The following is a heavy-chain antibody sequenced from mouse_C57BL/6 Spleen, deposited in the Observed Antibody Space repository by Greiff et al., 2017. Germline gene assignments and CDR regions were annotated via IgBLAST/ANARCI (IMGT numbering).Heavy chain of an antibody. D-gene: IGHD1-1*01. CDR2: ISNGGGST. CDR1: GFTFSDYY. Sequence: EVKLMESGGGLVQPGGSLKLSCAASGFTFSDYYMYWVRQTPEKRLEWVAYISNGGGSTYYPDTVKGRFTISRNNAKNTLYLQMSRLKSADTAMYYGATTVVIEGAMDYWGQGTSVTVSS. J-gene: IGHJ4*01. CDR3: ATTVVIEGAMDY. V-gene: IGHV5-12*01.